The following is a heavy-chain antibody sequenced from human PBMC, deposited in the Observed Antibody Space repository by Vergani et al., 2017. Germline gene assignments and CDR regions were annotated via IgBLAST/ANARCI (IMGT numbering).Heavy chain of an antibody. CDR2: IYSGGRT. CDR1: GFTVSSNY. V-gene: IGHV3-66*02. CDR3: ARRGYSSSWYDGNWFDP. D-gene: IGHD6-13*01. J-gene: IGHJ5*02. Sequence: EVQLVESGGGLVQPGGSLRLSCAASGFTVSSNYMSWVRQAPGKGLEWVSVIYSGGRTYYADSVKGRFTISRDNSKNTLYLQMNSLRAEDTAVYYCARRGYSSSWYDGNWFDPWGQGTLVTVSS.